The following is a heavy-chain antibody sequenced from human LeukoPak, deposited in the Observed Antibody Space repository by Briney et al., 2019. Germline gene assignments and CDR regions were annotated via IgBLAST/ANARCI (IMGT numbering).Heavy chain of an antibody. J-gene: IGHJ5*02. Sequence: PSETLSLTCTVSGGSISSYYWSWIRQPPGKGLEWIGYIYYSGSTNYNPSLKSRVTISVDTSKNQFSLKLSSVTAADTAVYYCARGLYSSGWYLGGWFDPWGQGTLVTVSS. CDR2: IYYSGST. D-gene: IGHD6-19*01. CDR1: GGSISSYY. V-gene: IGHV4-59*08. CDR3: ARGLYSSGWYLGGWFDP.